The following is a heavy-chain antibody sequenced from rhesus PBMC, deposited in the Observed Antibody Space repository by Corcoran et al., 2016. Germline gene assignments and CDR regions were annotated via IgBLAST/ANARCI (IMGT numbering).Heavy chain of an antibody. D-gene: IGHD4-23*01. CDR2: IYGSGGNT. CDR3: ARDRPSNDRFDV. V-gene: IGHV4S2*01. CDR1: GASISSDY. Sequence: QVQLQESGPGLVKPSETLPLTCAVPGASISSDYWSWIRQAPGKGLEWIGRIYGSGGNTDYNPSLKSRVTISMDRSKNQFSLKLSSVTVADTAVYYCARDRPSNDRFDVWGAGLLVTVSP. J-gene: IGHJ5-1*01.